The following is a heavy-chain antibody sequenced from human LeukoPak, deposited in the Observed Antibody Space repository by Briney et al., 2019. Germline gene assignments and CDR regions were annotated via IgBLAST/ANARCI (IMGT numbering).Heavy chain of an antibody. Sequence: ASVKVSCKASGGTFSSYAISWVRQAPGQGLEWMGWISAYNGNTNYAQKLQGRVTMTTDTSTSTAYMELRSLRSDDTAVYYCARVGPAVLRFLEWLSRYYYYMDVWGKGTTVTVSS. V-gene: IGHV1-18*01. CDR1: GGTFSSYA. J-gene: IGHJ6*03. CDR3: ARVGPAVLRFLEWLSRYYYYMDV. D-gene: IGHD3-3*01. CDR2: ISAYNGNT.